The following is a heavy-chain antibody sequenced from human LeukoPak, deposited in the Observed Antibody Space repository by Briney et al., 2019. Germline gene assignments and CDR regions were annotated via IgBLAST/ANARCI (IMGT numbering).Heavy chain of an antibody. D-gene: IGHD6-13*01. CDR3: ARDRPAIAAAGKWFDP. CDR1: GGSISSYY. Sequence: SETLSLTCTVSGGSISSYYWSWIRQPAGKGLEWIGRIYNSGTTNYNPSLKSRVTMSVDTSKNQFSLKQTSVTAADTAVYYCARDRPAIAAAGKWFDPWGQGTLVTVFS. J-gene: IGHJ5*02. CDR2: IYNSGTT. V-gene: IGHV4-4*07.